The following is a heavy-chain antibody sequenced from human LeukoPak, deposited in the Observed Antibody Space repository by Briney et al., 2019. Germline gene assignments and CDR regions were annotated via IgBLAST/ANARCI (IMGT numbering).Heavy chain of an antibody. V-gene: IGHV1-2*06. D-gene: IGHD3-10*01. Sequence: GASVKVSFTASGYTFTGYYMHWVRQAPGQGLELMGRINPNSGGTNYAQKFQGRVTMTRDASISTAYMELSRLRSDDTAVYYCAFTMVRGVNAPYNGMDVWGQGTTVTVSS. CDR2: INPNSGGT. J-gene: IGHJ6*02. CDR1: GYTFTGYY. CDR3: AFTMVRGVNAPYNGMDV.